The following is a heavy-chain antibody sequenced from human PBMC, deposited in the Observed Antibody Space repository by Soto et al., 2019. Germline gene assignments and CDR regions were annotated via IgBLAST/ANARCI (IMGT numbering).Heavy chain of an antibody. CDR2: INPNSGGT. J-gene: IGHJ6*03. Sequence: GASVKVSCKASGYTFTGYYMHWVRQAPGQGLEWMGWINPNSGGTNYAQKFQGWVTMTRDTSISTAYMELSRLRSDDTAVYYCARDRCSGTSYYYYIDVCGQGTTVTVS. D-gene: IGHD3-10*02. V-gene: IGHV1-2*04. CDR1: GYTFTGYY. CDR3: ARDRCSGTSYYYYIDV.